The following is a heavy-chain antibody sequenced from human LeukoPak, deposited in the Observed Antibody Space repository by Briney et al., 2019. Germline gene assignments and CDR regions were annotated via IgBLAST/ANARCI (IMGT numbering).Heavy chain of an antibody. CDR1: GGSFSGYY. D-gene: IGHD1-26*01. CDR2: IYYSGST. Sequence: PSETLSLTCAVYGGSFSGYYWSWIRQPPGKGLEWIGSIYYSGSTYYNPSLKSRVTISVDTSKNQFSLKLSSVTAADTAVYYCARQGGSGSSYESRLDYWGQGTLVTVSS. V-gene: IGHV4-34*01. J-gene: IGHJ4*02. CDR3: ARQGGSGSSYESRLDY.